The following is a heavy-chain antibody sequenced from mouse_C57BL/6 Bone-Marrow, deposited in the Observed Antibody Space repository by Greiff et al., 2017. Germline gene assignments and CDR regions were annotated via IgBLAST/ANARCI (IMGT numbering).Heavy chain of an antibody. D-gene: IGHD3-1*01. J-gene: IGHJ4*01. V-gene: IGHV1-81*01. CDR2: FYPRSGNT. CDR3: ARWRGSMDY. Sequence: VKVVESGAELARPGASVKLSCKASGYTFTTYGISWVKQRTGQGLEWIGEFYPRSGNTYYNEKFKGKATLTAEKSSSTAYMELRRLTSEDSAVYFCARWRGSMDYGGQGTSVTVPS. CDR1: GYTFTTYG.